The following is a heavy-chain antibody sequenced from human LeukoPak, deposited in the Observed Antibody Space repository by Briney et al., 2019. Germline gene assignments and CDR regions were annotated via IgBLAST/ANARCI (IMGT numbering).Heavy chain of an antibody. D-gene: IGHD6-13*01. CDR3: ARDKVAAAGTVDWFDP. Sequence: GGSLRLSCAASGFTFSGYSMNWVRQAPGEGLEWVSSISSSSYTYYADSVKGRFTISRDNAKNSLYLQMNSLRAEDTAVYYCARDKVAAAGTVDWFDPWGQGTLVTVSS. V-gene: IGHV3-21*01. CDR2: ISSSSYT. J-gene: IGHJ5*02. CDR1: GFTFSGYS.